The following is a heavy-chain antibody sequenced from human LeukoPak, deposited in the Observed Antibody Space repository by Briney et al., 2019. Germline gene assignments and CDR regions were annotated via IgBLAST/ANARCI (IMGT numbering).Heavy chain of an antibody. D-gene: IGHD6-19*01. CDR1: GFTFSSHA. CDR2: ISSDGGST. CDR3: ARGYSSGWYYFDY. J-gene: IGHJ4*02. Sequence: GGSLRLSCSASGFTFSSHAMHWVRQAPGKGPEYVSGISSDGGSTYYANFVKGRLTISRDNSKNTLFLQMGSLGAEDMAVYYCARGYSSGWYYFDYWGQGTLVTVSS. V-gene: IGHV3-64*01.